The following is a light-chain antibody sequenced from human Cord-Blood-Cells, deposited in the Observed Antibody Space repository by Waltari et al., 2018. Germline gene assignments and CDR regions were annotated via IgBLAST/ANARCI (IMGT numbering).Light chain of an antibody. V-gene: IGKV1-39*01. CDR1: QSISSY. J-gene: IGKJ1*01. CDR3: QQSYRTPWT. CDR2: AAS. Sequence: DIQMTQSPSSLSESVGDRVTITCRASQSISSYLNWYQQKPGKAPKLLIYAASSLQSGVPSRFSGSGSGTEFTLTISRLQPGDFATYDCQQSYRTPWTFGQVTRVGIK.